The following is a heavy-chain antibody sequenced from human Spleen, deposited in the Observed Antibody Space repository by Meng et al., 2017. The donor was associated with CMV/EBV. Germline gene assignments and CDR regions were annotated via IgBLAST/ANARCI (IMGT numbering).Heavy chain of an antibody. V-gene: IGHV4-38-2*02. CDR3: ARVKGTTGPAYYFDY. CDR1: GFSFRAGYY. J-gene: IGHJ4*02. D-gene: IGHD2-8*02. CDR2: IYHSGTT. Sequence: SETLSLTCTVPGFSFRAGYYWGWIRQPPRKGLEWIASIYHSGTTYYTPSLKSRATISLDTSNSQFSLRLSSVTAANTAVYYCARVKGTTGPAYYFDYWGQGMMVTVSS.